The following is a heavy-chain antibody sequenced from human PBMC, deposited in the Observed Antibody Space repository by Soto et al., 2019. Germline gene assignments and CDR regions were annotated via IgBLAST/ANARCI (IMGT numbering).Heavy chain of an antibody. CDR1: GVSISTSNW. J-gene: IGHJ4*02. D-gene: IGHD3-10*01. Sequence: QVQLQESGPGLVKPSGTLSLTCAVSGVSISTSNWWSWARQSPGKGLEWIGEIYHSGSTNYNPSLQSRVTIXXDKSTNHFSLHLSSVNATDTAVYFCAKGGRVYYGSGSYFDSWGQGILVTVSS. V-gene: IGHV4-4*02. CDR3: AKGGRVYYGSGSYFDS. CDR2: IYHSGST.